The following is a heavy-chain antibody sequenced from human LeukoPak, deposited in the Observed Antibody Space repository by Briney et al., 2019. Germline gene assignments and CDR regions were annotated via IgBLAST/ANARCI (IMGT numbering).Heavy chain of an antibody. J-gene: IGHJ4*02. CDR3: ARSGHDYGDYLDY. Sequence: GESLKISCKGPGYTFTNSWIGWVRQMPGKGLEWVGIIYPGDSDTRYSPSFQGQVTISADKSISTAYLQWSSLKASDTAMYYCARSGHDYGDYLDYWGQGTLVTVSS. CDR2: IYPGDSDT. CDR1: GYTFTNSW. V-gene: IGHV5-51*01. D-gene: IGHD4-17*01.